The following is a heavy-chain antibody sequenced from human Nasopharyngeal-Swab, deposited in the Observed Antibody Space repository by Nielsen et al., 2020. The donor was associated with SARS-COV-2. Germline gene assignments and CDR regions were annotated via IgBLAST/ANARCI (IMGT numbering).Heavy chain of an antibody. J-gene: IGHJ4*02. D-gene: IGHD2-15*01. V-gene: IGHV3-73*01. CDR2: VRSKGNNYAT. Sequence: LKISCAASGFTFSDSAIHWVRQASGKGLEWVGRVRSKGNNYATAYSASVKGRFIIFRDDPTNTAYLQMYSLKTEDTAMYYCTRCGGGCYSGRDYWGQGTLVTVSS. CDR1: GFTFSDSA. CDR3: TRCGGGCYSGRDY.